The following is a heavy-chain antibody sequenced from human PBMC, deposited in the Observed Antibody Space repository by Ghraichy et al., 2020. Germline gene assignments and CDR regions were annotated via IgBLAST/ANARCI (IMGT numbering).Heavy chain of an antibody. CDR3: ARDRYYDSSGYYYLDY. D-gene: IGHD3-22*01. V-gene: IGHV3-21*01. CDR1: GFTFSSYS. J-gene: IGHJ4*02. Sequence: GGSLRLSCAASGFTFSSYSMNWVRQAPGKGLEWVSSTSSSSSYIYYADSVKGRFTISRDNAKNSLYLQMNSLRAEDTAVYYCARDRYYDSSGYYYLDYWGQGTLVTVSS. CDR2: TSSSSSYI.